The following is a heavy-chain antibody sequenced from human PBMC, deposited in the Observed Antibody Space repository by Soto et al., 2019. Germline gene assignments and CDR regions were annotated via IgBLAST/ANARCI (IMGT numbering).Heavy chain of an antibody. V-gene: IGHV3-7*01. CDR2: IKHDGSEK. CDR1: GFTFSAYW. J-gene: IGHJ6*02. D-gene: IGHD1-20*01. CDR3: AIITRGFSMDV. Sequence: EMQLVESGGGLVQPGGSLRLSCAASGFTFSAYWMSWVRQTPGKGLEWVANIKHDGSEKYYVDSVKGRFTISRDNAKNSLFLEMNSLRAEDTAVFYCAIITRGFSMDVWGQGTTVTVSS.